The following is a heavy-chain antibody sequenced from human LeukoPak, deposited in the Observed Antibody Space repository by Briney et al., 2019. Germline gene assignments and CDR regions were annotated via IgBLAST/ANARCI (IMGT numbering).Heavy chain of an antibody. J-gene: IGHJ3*02. V-gene: IGHV1-46*01. CDR2: INPSGGST. CDR1: GYTFTSYY. CDR3: ARGPSDAYGDYNAFDI. D-gene: IGHD4-17*01. Sequence: GASVKVSCKASGYTFTSYYMHWVRQAPGQGLEWMGIINPSGGSTSYAQKFQGRVTMTRDTSTSTVYMELSSLRSEDTAVYYCARGPSDAYGDYNAFDIWGQGTMVIVSS.